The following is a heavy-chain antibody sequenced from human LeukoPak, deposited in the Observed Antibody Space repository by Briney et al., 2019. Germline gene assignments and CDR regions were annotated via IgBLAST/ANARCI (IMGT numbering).Heavy chain of an antibody. J-gene: IGHJ4*02. CDR2: ISGSGGST. V-gene: IGHV3-23*01. Sequence: PGGSLRLSCAGTSFTFSTYAMSWVRQAPGKGLEWVSAISGSGGSTYYADSVKGRFTISRDNSKNTLYLQMNSLRAEDTAVYYCAKALYSSSWPPFDYWGQGTLVTVSS. D-gene: IGHD6-13*01. CDR1: SFTFSTYA. CDR3: AKALYSSSWPPFDY.